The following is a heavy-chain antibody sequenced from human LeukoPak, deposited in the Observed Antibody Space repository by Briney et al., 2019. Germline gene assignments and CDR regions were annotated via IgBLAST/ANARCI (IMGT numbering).Heavy chain of an antibody. Sequence: GGSLRLSCAASGFTFSSYSMNWVRQAPGKGLEWVSSISSSSSYIYYADSVKGRFTISRDNAKNSLYLQMNRLRDEDTAVYYCARADSGYPDYWGQGTLVTVSS. CDR1: GFTFSSYS. V-gene: IGHV3-21*01. CDR3: ARADSGYPDY. D-gene: IGHD5-12*01. J-gene: IGHJ4*02. CDR2: ISSSSSYI.